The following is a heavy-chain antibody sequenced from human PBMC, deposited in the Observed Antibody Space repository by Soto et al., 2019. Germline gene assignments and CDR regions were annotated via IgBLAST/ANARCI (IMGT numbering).Heavy chain of an antibody. Sequence: PSETLSLTCAVYGGSFSGYYGSWIRQPPGKGLEWIGEINHSGSTNYNPSLKSRVTISVDTSKNQFSLKLSSVTAADTAVYYCARDPYYYDSSGVDYWGQGTLVTVYS. CDR2: INHSGST. V-gene: IGHV4-34*01. J-gene: IGHJ4*02. D-gene: IGHD3-22*01. CDR3: ARDPYYYDSSGVDY. CDR1: GGSFSGYY.